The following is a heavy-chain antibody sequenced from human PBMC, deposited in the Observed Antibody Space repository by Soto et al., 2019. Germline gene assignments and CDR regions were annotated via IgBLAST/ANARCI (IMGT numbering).Heavy chain of an antibody. CDR3: ARGIFGMAGDY. J-gene: IGHJ4*02. V-gene: IGHV4-59*01. Sequence: TSETLSLTCTVSGGSISSYYWSWIRQPPGKGLEWIGYIYYSGSTNYNPSLKSRVTISVDTSKNQFSLKLSSVTAADTAVYYCARGIFGMAGDYWGQGTLVTVSS. CDR1: GGSISSYY. CDR2: IYYSGST. D-gene: IGHD6-19*01.